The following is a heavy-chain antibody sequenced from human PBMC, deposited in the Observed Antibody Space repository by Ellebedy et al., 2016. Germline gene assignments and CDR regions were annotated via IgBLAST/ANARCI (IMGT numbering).Heavy chain of an antibody. CDR3: ARDALSGNYRALDY. V-gene: IGHV1-2*02. CDR2: MNPNSGGT. J-gene: IGHJ4*01. Sequence: ASVKVSXXASGYTFTSYDINWVRQATGQGLEWMGWMNPNSGGTNNAQKFQGRVAMTRDTSISTAYMELSRLTSDDTAVYYCARDALSGNYRALDYWGHGTLVTVSS. D-gene: IGHD3-16*02. CDR1: GYTFTSYD.